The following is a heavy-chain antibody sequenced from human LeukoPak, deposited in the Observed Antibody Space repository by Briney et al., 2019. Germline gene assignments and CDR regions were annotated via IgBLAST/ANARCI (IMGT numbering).Heavy chain of an antibody. D-gene: IGHD3-22*01. J-gene: IGHJ4*02. CDR2: IKRKTDGATT. Sequence: GGSLRPSCAASGFTFSSAWMSWVRQAPGKGLEWVGRIKRKTDGATTDYAAPVRGRFTISRDDSKNTVYLQMNSLKTEDTAVYYCTPGWGSSGYYSYWGQGILVTVSS. CDR3: TPGWGSSGYYSY. CDR1: GFTFSSAW. V-gene: IGHV3-15*01.